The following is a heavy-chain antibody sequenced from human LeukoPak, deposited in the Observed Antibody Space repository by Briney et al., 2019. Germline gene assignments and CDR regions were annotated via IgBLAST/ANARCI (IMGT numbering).Heavy chain of an antibody. D-gene: IGHD4-17*01. CDR2: INHSGST. CDR1: GGSFSGYY. Sequence: SETLSLTCAVYGGSFSGYYWSWIRQPPGKGLEWIGEINHSGSTNYNPSLKSRVTISVDTSKNQFSLKLSSVTAADTAVYYCARGSRTVTTRLRAFDYWGQGTLVTVSS. CDR3: ARGSRTVTTRLRAFDY. V-gene: IGHV4-34*01. J-gene: IGHJ4*02.